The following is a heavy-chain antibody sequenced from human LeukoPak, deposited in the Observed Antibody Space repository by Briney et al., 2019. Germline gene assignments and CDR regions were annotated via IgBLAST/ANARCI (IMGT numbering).Heavy chain of an antibody. CDR3: AKGGYDYVEVAYFDY. CDR2: IIASSGST. J-gene: IGHJ4*02. CDR1: GFTFSNYA. D-gene: IGHD5-12*01. Sequence: GGSLRLSCAASGFTFSNYAMNWVRQAPGKGLEWVSTIIASSGSTFYADSVKGRFTISKDTSKNMLYLHMSSLRADDTAVYYCAKGGYDYVEVAYFDYWGQGTLVTASS. V-gene: IGHV3-23*01.